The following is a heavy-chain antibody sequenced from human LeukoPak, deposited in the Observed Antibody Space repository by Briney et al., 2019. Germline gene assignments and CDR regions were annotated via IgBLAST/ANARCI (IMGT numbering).Heavy chain of an antibody. CDR1: GLTVSSNY. V-gene: IGHV3-66*02. D-gene: IGHD3-10*01. CDR3: ARAGAYYGSGSYVGAANDAFDI. CDR2: IYSGGST. J-gene: IGHJ3*02. Sequence: GGSLRLSCAASGLTVSSNYMSWVRQAPGKGLEWVSVIYSGGSTYYADSVKGRFTISRDNSKNTLYLQMNSLRAEDTAVYYCARAGAYYGSGSYVGAANDAFDIWGQGTMVTVSS.